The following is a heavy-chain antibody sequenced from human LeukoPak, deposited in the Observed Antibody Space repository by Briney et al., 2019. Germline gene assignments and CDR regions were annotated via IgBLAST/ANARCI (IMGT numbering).Heavy chain of an antibody. CDR3: AKDSGNSGWYVDN. V-gene: IGHV3-30-3*01. CDR2: ISIDGTNK. D-gene: IGHD6-19*01. J-gene: IGHJ4*02. CDR1: GFTFSKYA. Sequence: GGSLRLSCVASGFTFSKYAVHWVRQAPGKGLEWVAVISIDGTNKYYADSVKGRFTISRDSFKNTVYLQMNSLRGEDTAVYYCAKDSGNSGWYVDNWGQGTLVTVSS.